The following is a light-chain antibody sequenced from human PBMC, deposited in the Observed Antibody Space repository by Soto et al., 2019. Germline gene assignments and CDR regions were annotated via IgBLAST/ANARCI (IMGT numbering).Light chain of an antibody. V-gene: IGLV2-14*01. CDR1: SSDIGGYNY. CDR2: EVT. CDR3: CSSTITSTPFV. J-gene: IGLJ1*01. Sequence: QSALTQPASVSGSPGQSITISCTGTSSDIGGYNYVSWYQQHPGKAPKLVISEVTNRPSGVSNRFSGSKSGNTASLTISGLQTEDEADYYCCSSTITSTPFVFGTGTKLPVL.